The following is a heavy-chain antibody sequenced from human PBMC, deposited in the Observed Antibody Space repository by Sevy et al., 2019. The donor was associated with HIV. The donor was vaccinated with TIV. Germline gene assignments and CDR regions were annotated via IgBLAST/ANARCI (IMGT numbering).Heavy chain of an antibody. J-gene: IGHJ6*02. Sequence: RGSLRLSCAASGFTFSDYGMNWVRQAPGKGLEWVVVISYNGSNKYYADSVKGRFTISRDNSKNTLYLQMNSLRAEDKAVYYCAKDPRWLHSYYYYGMDVWGQGTTVTVSS. D-gene: IGHD5-12*01. CDR2: ISYNGSNK. V-gene: IGHV3-30*18. CDR1: GFTFSDYG. CDR3: AKDPRWLHSYYYYGMDV.